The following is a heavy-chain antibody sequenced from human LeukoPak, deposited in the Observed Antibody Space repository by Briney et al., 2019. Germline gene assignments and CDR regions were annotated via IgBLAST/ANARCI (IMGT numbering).Heavy chain of an antibody. D-gene: IGHD2-21*02. J-gene: IGHJ4*02. V-gene: IGHV4-34*01. Sequence: SETLSLTCAVYGGSFSGYYWSWIRQPPGKGLEWIGEINHSGSTNYNPSLKSRVTISVDTSKNQFSLKLSSVTAADTAIYYCAKFYRATRGACDSWGQGTLVTVSS. CDR3: AKFYRATRGACDS. CDR2: INHSGST. CDR1: GGSFSGYY.